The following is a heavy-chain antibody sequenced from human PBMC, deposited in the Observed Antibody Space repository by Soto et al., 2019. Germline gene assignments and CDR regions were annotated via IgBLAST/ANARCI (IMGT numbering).Heavy chain of an antibody. J-gene: IGHJ6*02. CDR2: ISYEGSNT. D-gene: IGHD1-1*01. CDR3: ARVTPGNNLYYFSGLDF. Sequence: VGSLRLSCVASGFTFDTYGINWVRQAPGKGLQWVALISYEGSNTYYADSVRGRFTISRDNSKNTLYLQMNTLRPEDTGLYYCARVTPGNNLYYFSGLDFWGQGTSVTVSS. V-gene: IGHV3-30-3*01. CDR1: GFTFDTYG.